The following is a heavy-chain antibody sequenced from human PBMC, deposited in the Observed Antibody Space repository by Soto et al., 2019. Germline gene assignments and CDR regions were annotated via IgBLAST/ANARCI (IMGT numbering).Heavy chain of an antibody. CDR1: GVSISSYY. D-gene: IGHD6-19*01. Sequence: QVQLQEWGPGLVKPSETLSLTCSVSGVSISSYYWSWIRQPPGKGLEWIGSIYYTGSTNYNHSLKSRVLISVDTSKNQFSLKMNSVTAADTAMYYCATSSGWYYFDYWGQGTLVTVSS. J-gene: IGHJ4*02. V-gene: IGHV4-59*13. CDR3: ATSSGWYYFDY. CDR2: IYYTGST.